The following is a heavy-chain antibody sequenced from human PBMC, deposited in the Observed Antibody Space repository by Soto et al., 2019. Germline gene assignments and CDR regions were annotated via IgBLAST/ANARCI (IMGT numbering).Heavy chain of an antibody. CDR3: ARSQQLGRFNFDP. CDR2: INPNSGGT. Sequence: QVQLVQSGAEVKKPGASVKVSCKASGYTFTGYYMHWVRQAPGQGLEWMGWINPNSGGTNYAQKFQGWVTMTGDTSISTAYMELSRLRSDDTAVYYCARSQQLGRFNFDPWGQGTLVTVSS. V-gene: IGHV1-2*04. J-gene: IGHJ5*02. D-gene: IGHD6-13*01. CDR1: GYTFTGYY.